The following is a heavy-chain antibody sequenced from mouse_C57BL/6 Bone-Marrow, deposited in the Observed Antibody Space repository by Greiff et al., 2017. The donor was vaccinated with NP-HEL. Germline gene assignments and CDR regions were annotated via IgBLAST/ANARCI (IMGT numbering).Heavy chain of an antibody. V-gene: IGHV7-3*01. CDR2: IRNKANGYTT. CDR1: GFTFTDYY. CDR3: ARQRYGNAMDY. J-gene: IGHJ4*01. Sequence: EVKLVESGGGLVQPGGSLSLSCAASGFTFTDYYMSWVRQPPGKALEWLGFIRNKANGYTTEYSASVKGRFTISRDNSQSILYLQMNALRAEDSATYYCARQRYGNAMDYWGQGTSVTVSS. D-gene: IGHD2-10*02.